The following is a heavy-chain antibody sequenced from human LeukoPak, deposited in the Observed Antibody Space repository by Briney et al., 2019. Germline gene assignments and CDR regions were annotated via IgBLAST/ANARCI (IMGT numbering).Heavy chain of an antibody. V-gene: IGHV5-51*01. Sequence: GESLKISCKGSGYSFTSYWIGWVRQMPGKGLEWMGIIYPGDSDTRYSPSFQGQATISADKSISTAYLQWSSLKASDTAMYYCARHLGSAISPVGYCDYWGQGTLVTVSS. CDR2: IYPGDSDT. D-gene: IGHD7-27*01. J-gene: IGHJ4*02. CDR3: ARHLGSAISPVGYCDY. CDR1: GYSFTSYW.